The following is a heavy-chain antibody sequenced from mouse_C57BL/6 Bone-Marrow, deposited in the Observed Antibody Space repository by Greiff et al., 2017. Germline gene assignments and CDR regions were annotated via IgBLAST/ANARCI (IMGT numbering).Heavy chain of an antibody. J-gene: IGHJ2*01. V-gene: IGHV1-64*01. Sequence: QVQLKESGAELVKPGASVKLSCKASGYTFTSYWMHWVKQRPGQGLEWIGMIHPNSGSTNYNEKFKSKATLTVDKSSSTAYMQLSSLTSEDSAVYYCARFGYYYGSSYFDYWGQGTTLTVSS. CDR1: GYTFTSYW. CDR3: ARFGYYYGSSYFDY. D-gene: IGHD1-1*01. CDR2: IHPNSGST.